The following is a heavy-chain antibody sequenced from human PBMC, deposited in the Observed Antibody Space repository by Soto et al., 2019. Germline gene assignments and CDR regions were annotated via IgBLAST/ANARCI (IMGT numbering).Heavy chain of an antibody. J-gene: IGHJ3*02. CDR1: GNTFTGYY. V-gene: IGHV1-2*04. CDR3: ARDGYGDHDAFDI. D-gene: IGHD5-12*01. CDR2: INPNSGGT. Sequence: GASVKVSCKASGNTFTGYYMHWVRQAPGQGLEWMGWINPNSGGTNYAQKFQGWVTMTRDTSISTAYMELSRLRSDDTAVYYCARDGYGDHDAFDIWGQGTMVTVSS.